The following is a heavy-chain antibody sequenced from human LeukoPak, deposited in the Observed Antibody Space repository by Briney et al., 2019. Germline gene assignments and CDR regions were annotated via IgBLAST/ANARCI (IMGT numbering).Heavy chain of an antibody. CDR1: GYTFTSYG. J-gene: IGHJ4*02. CDR2: ISAYYGNT. Sequence: ASVKVSCKASGYTFTSYGISWVRQAPGQGLEWMGWISAYYGNTNYAQKLQGRVTMTTDTSTSTAYMELRSLRSDDAAVYYCARYTAAAFYDYWGQGTLVTVSS. D-gene: IGHD6-13*01. V-gene: IGHV1-18*01. CDR3: ARYTAAAFYDY.